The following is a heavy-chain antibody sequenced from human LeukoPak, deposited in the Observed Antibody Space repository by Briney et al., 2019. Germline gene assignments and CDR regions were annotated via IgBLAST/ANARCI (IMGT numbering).Heavy chain of an antibody. V-gene: IGHV3-30*02. Sequence: PGGSLRLSCAASGFTFSSYGMHWVRQAPGKGLEWVAFIRYDGSNKYYAGSVKGRFTISRDNSKNTLYLQMNSLRAEDTAVYYCAKERDTAMVTIDYWGQGTLVTVSS. CDR3: AKERDTAMVTIDY. D-gene: IGHD5-18*01. J-gene: IGHJ4*02. CDR1: GFTFSSYG. CDR2: IRYDGSNK.